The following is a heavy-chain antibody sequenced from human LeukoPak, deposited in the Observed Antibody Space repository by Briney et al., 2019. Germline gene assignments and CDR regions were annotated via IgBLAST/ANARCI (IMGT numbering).Heavy chain of an antibody. Sequence: GGSLRLSCAASGFTFSDYYMSWIRQAPGKGLEWVSYISGSGSTVYYAASVRGRFTISRDNAKNSLFLQMNSLRAEDTAVYYCARDRGNSDPGDWFDSWGQGTLVTVPS. CDR1: GFTFSDYY. CDR2: ISGSGSTV. D-gene: IGHD4-23*01. V-gene: IGHV3-11*01. J-gene: IGHJ5*01. CDR3: ARDRGNSDPGDWFDS.